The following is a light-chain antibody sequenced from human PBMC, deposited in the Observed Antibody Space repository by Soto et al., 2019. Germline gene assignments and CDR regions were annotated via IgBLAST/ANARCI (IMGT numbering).Light chain of an antibody. Sequence: DIQMTQSPSSLSASVVDRVTITCLASQSISSYLNWYQQKPGKAPKLLIYAASSLQSGVPSRFSGSGSGTDFTLTISSLQPEDFATYYCLQDYNYPWTFGQGTKVDIK. CDR3: LQDYNYPWT. J-gene: IGKJ1*01. CDR1: QSISSY. CDR2: AAS. V-gene: IGKV1-39*01.